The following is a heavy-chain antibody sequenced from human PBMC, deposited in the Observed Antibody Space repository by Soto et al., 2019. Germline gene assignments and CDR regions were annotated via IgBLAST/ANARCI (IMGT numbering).Heavy chain of an antibody. Sequence: GGSLRLSCAASGYTFGNYWLSWVRQAPGKGLEWVANINQDGSVKNYVDSVEGRFTISRDNAKNSLYLQMNSLRAEDTAVYYYASPGKSRHWCYEHWGQRPLVPVSS. D-gene: IGHD2-2*01. V-gene: IGHV3-7*01. CDR2: INQDGSVK. J-gene: IGHJ1*01. CDR1: GYTFGNYW. CDR3: ASPGKSRHWCYEH.